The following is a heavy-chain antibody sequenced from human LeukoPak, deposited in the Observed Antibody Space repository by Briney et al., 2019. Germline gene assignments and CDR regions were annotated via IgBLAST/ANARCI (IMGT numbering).Heavy chain of an antibody. D-gene: IGHD3-22*01. J-gene: IGHJ3*02. CDR3: ARGGRITMIVVAALDAFDI. V-gene: IGHV4-4*02. Sequence: SETLSLTCAVSGGSISSSNWWSWVRQPPGKGLEWIGEIYHSGSTNYNPSLKSRVTISVDKSKNQFSLKLSSVTAADTAVYYCARGGRITMIVVAALDAFDIWGQGTMVTVSS. CDR1: GGSISSSNW. CDR2: IYHSGST.